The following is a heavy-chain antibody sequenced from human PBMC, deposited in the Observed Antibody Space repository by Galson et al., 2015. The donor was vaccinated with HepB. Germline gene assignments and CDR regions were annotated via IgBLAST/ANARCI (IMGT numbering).Heavy chain of an antibody. CDR2: ISYDGSNK. CDR1: GFTFSSYG. D-gene: IGHD6-13*01. V-gene: IGHV3-30*18. CDR3: AKDHSVWGYIDY. Sequence: SLRLSCAASGFTFSSYGMHWVRQAPGKGLEWVAVISYDGSNKYYADSVKGRFTISRDNSKNTLYLQMNSLRAEDTAVYYCAKDHSVWGYIDYWGQGTLVTVSS. J-gene: IGHJ4*02.